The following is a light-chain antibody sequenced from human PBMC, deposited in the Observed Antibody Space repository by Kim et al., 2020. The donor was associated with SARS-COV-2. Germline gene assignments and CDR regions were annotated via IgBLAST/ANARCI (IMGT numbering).Light chain of an antibody. CDR1: RSSIGAGYD. J-gene: IGLJ2*01. V-gene: IGLV1-40*01. Sequence: QPVLTQPPSVSGAPGQTVTISCTGSRSSIGAGYDVHWYQQLPGTVPRLLIYANTNRPSGVPDRFSGSKSDTSASLAITGLQAEDEADYYCQSYDNTRRAWVFGGGTQLTVL. CDR3: QSYDNTRRAWV. CDR2: ANT.